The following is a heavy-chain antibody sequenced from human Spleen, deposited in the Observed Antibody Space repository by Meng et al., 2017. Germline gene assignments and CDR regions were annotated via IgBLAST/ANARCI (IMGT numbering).Heavy chain of an antibody. CDR3: ARSPIDKYDLSALPLDY. CDR1: GFTFSSYG. V-gene: IGHV3-30*19. D-gene: IGHD3-16*01. Sequence: GESLKISCAASGFTFSSYGMHWVRQAPGKGLEWVAIMSYDGSNTYYADSVKGRFTISRDNSKNTVFLQINSLRVEDTAVYYCARSPIDKYDLSALPLDYWGQGTLVTVSS. J-gene: IGHJ4*02. CDR2: MSYDGSNT.